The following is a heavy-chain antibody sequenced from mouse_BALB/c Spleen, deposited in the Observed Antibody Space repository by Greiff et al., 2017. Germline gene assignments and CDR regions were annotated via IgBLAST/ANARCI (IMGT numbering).Heavy chain of an antibody. CDR3: ARAYTGDAMDY. CDR1: GYNFTSYW. Sequence: VQLQQPGAELVKPGTSVKLSCKASGYNFTSYWINWVKLRPGQGLEWIGDIYPGSGSTNYNEKFKSKATLTVDTSSSTAYMQLSSLASEDSALYYCARAYTGDAMDYWGQGTSVTVSS. CDR2: IYPGSGST. J-gene: IGHJ4*01. D-gene: IGHD6-5*01. V-gene: IGHV1-55*01.